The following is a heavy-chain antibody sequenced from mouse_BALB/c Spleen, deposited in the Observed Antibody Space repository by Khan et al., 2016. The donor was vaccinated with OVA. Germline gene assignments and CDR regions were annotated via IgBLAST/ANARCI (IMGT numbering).Heavy chain of an antibody. CDR2: ISTYYGDA. V-gene: IGHV1S137*01. Sequence: VQLQESGAELVRPGVSVKISCKGSGYTFTDFTMHWVKQSHAKSLEWIGVISTYYGDATYNQKFKGKATMTVDKSSSTVYMELARLTSEDSAIYDCARGGGGDRFAYWGQGTLVTVSA. J-gene: IGHJ3*01. CDR3: ARGGGGDRFAY. CDR1: GYTFTDFT.